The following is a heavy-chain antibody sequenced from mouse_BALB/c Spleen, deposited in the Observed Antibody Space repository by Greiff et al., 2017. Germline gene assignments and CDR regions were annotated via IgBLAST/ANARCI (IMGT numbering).Heavy chain of an antibody. CDR2: ISSGGSYT. D-gene: IGHD2-14*01. CDR1: GFTFSSYT. CDR3: TRDGVRRGEAMDY. Sequence: EVMLVESGGGLVKPGGSLKLSCAASGFTFSSYTMSWVRQTPEKRLEWVATISSGGSYTYYPDSVKGRFTISRDNAKNTLYLQMSSLKSEDTAMYYGTRDGVRRGEAMDYWGQGTSVTVSS. V-gene: IGHV5-6-4*01. J-gene: IGHJ4*01.